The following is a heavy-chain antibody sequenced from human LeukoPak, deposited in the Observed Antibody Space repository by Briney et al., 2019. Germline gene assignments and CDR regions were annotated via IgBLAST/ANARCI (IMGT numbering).Heavy chain of an antibody. V-gene: IGHV2-5*01. CDR3: AHRLYGGTIDY. D-gene: IGHD4-23*01. Sequence: SGPTLVKPTQTLTLTCTFSGFSLSTSEVGVGWIRQPPGLALEWLTFIYRNDIKRYSPSLESRLTITKDTSNNQVVLTMTNMDPVDTATYYCAHRLYGGTIDYWGQGTLVTASA. J-gene: IGHJ4*02. CDR1: GFSLSTSEVG. CDR2: IYRNDIK.